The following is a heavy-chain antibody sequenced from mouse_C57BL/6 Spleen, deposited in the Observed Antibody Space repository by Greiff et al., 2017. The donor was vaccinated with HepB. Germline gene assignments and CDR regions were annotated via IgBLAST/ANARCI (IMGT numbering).Heavy chain of an antibody. D-gene: IGHD2-5*01. Sequence: EVKLMESGGGLVKPGGSLKLSCAASGFTFSSYAMSWVRQTPEKRLEWVATISDGGSYTYYPDNVKGRFTISRDNAKNNLYLQMSHLKSEDTAMYYCARVGYSNYYAMDYWGQGTSVTVSS. V-gene: IGHV5-4*03. CDR2: ISDGGSYT. J-gene: IGHJ4*01. CDR3: ARVGYSNYYAMDY. CDR1: GFTFSSYA.